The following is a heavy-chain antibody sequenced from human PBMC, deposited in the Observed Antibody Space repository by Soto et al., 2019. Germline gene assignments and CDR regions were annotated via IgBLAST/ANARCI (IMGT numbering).Heavy chain of an antibody. CDR2: IYYSGST. D-gene: IGHD2-2*01. V-gene: IGHV4-31*03. Sequence: QVQLQESGPGLVKPSQTLSLTCTVSGGSISSGGYYWSWIRQHPGKGLEWIGYIYYSGSTYYNPSLTSRVTISVDTSKHQFSLKLSSVTAADTAVYYCARGRTSSPTPGDYWGQGTLVTVSS. CDR3: ARGRTSSPTPGDY. CDR1: GGSISSGGYY. J-gene: IGHJ4*02.